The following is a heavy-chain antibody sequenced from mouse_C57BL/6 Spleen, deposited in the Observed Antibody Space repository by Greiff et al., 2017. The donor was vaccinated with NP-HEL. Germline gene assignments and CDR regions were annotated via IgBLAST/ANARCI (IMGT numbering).Heavy chain of an antibody. D-gene: IGHD2-4*01. J-gene: IGHJ2*01. V-gene: IGHV14-4*01. CDR2: IDPENGDT. CDR1: GFNIKDDY. CDR3: TTYDYDGLFDY. Sequence: EVQLQQSGAELVRPGASVKLSCTASGFNIKDDYMHWVKQRPEQGLEWIGWIDPENGDTEYASKFQGKATITADTSSNTAYLQLSSLTSEDTAVYYCTTYDYDGLFDYWGQGTTLTVSS.